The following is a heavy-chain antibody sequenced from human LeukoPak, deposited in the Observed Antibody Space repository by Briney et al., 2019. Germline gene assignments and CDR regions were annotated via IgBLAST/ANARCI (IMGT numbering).Heavy chain of an antibody. J-gene: IGHJ5*02. Sequence: SETLSLTCTVSGGPISSYYWSWIRQPAGKGLEWIGRIYTSGSTNYNPSLKSRVTMSVDTSKNQFSLKLSSVTAADTAVCYCARTYYYGSGGYNWFDPWGQGTLVTVSS. V-gene: IGHV4-4*07. CDR3: ARTYYYGSGGYNWFDP. CDR1: GGPISSYY. D-gene: IGHD3-10*01. CDR2: IYTSGST.